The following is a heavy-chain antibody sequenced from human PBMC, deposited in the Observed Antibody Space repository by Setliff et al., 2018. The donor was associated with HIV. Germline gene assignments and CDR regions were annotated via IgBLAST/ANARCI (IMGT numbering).Heavy chain of an antibody. CDR1: GGSISSSSDY. Sequence: KPSETLSLTCTVSGGSISSSSDYWGWIRQPPGKGLEWIGSIDYSGSNYYNPSLKRRVTISVDTSKNQFSLKLSSVTDADRAVYFCEGSVPRSGQVTFDDWGRGILVTVSS. V-gene: IGHV4-39*07. J-gene: IGHJ4*02. CDR3: EGSVPRSGQVTFDD. D-gene: IGHD2-15*01. CDR2: IDYSGSN.